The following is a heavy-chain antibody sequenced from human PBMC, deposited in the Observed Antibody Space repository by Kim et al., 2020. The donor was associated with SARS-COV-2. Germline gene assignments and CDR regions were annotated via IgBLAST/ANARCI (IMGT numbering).Heavy chain of an antibody. Sequence: GGSLRLSCAASGFTFSSYSMNWVRQAPGKGLEWVSSISSSSRYIYSADSVKGRFTISRDNAKNSLYLQMNSLRDEDTAVYYGARDSRFVGNLDYWGQGTL. CDR1: GFTFSSYS. V-gene: IGHV3-21*01. CDR2: ISSSSRYI. D-gene: IGHD2-2*01. CDR3: ARDSRFVGNLDY. J-gene: IGHJ4*02.